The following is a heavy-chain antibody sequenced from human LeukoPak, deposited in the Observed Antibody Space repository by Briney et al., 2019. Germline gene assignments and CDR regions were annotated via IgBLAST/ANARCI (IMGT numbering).Heavy chain of an antibody. J-gene: IGHJ3*02. V-gene: IGHV3-48*03. Sequence: GGFLRLSCAASGFTFSSYEMNWVRQAPGKGLEWVSYISSSGSTIYYADSVKGRFTISRDNAKNSLYLQMNSLRAEDTAVYYCARSRGYTPEAFDIWGQGTMVTVSS. CDR2: ISSSGSTI. CDR1: GFTFSSYE. D-gene: IGHD3-10*01. CDR3: ARSRGYTPEAFDI.